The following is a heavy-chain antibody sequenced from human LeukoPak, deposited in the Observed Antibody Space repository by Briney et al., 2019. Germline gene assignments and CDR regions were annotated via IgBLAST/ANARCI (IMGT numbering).Heavy chain of an antibody. CDR2: IRYDGSNK. J-gene: IGHJ4*02. CDR1: GFTFSSYG. Sequence: GGSLRLSCAASGFTFSSYGMHWVRQAPGKGLEWVAFIRYDGSNKYYADSVKGRFTISRDNAKNSLYLQMNSLRAEDTAVYYCARDMGYSYGYSYFDHWGQGTLVTVSS. CDR3: ARDMGYSYGYSYFDH. D-gene: IGHD5-18*01. V-gene: IGHV3-30*02.